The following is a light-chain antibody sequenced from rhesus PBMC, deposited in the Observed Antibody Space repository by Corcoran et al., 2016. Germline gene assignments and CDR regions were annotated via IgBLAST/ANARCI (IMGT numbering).Light chain of an antibody. CDR1: QSISSW. CDR3: LQYSNSPPT. J-gene: IGKJ1*01. CDR2: KAS. V-gene: IGKV1-22*01. Sequence: DIQMTQPPSSLSASVGDTVTITCRASQSISSWLDWYQQKPGKALKLLIYKASNLQSGIPSSFSGSGSGTDFTLTISSLQPEDFATYYCLQYSNSPPTFGQGTKVEIK.